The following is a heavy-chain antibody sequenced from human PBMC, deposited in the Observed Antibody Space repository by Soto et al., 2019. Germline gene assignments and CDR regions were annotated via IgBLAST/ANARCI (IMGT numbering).Heavy chain of an antibody. V-gene: IGHV1-18*04. CDR3: ARDLRKRYCSGGSCPMDAFDI. CDR2: ISAYNGNT. Sequence: ASVKVSCKASGYTFTSYGISWVRQAPGQGLEWMGWISAYNGNTNYAQKLQGRVTMTTDTSTSTAYMELRSLRSDDTAVYYCARDLRKRYCSGGSCPMDAFDIWGQGTMVTVS. D-gene: IGHD2-15*01. CDR1: GYTFTSYG. J-gene: IGHJ3*02.